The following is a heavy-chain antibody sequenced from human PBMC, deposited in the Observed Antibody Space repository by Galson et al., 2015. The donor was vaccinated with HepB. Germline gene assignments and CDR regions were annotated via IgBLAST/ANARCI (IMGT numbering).Heavy chain of an antibody. D-gene: IGHD7-27*01. CDR3: ARDLNGGAMDV. V-gene: IGHV3-30*15. CDR2: ISFDGTQS. CDR1: GFTFSEYA. Sequence: SLRLSCAASGFTFSEYALHWVRQAPVKGLEWVAVISFDGTQSYYADSVTGRFTISRDNSRNTLFLQLSGLRDDDTAIYYCARDLNGGAMDVWGQGTTVTVSS. J-gene: IGHJ6*02.